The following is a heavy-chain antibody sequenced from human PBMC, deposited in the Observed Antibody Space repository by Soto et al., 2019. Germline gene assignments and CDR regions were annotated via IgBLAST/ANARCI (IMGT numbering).Heavy chain of an antibody. CDR1: GGSISSSSYY. V-gene: IGHV4-39*01. J-gene: IGHJ4*02. D-gene: IGHD2-15*01. Sequence: QLQLQESGPGLVKPSETLSLTCTVSGGSISSSSYYWGWIRQPPGKGLEWIGSIYYSGSTYYNPSLTSRVPXXVXKXXNQFSLKLSSVTAADTAVYYCARKYCSGGSCYFDYWGQGTLVTVSS. CDR3: ARKYCSGGSCYFDY. CDR2: IYYSGST.